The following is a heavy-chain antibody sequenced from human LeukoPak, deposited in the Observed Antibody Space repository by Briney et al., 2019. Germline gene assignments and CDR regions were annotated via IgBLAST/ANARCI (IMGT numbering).Heavy chain of an antibody. CDR2: LYYSGST. CDR3: ARQVAAPLLYFDY. D-gene: IGHD6-6*01. Sequence: SETLSLTCTVSGGSISSNSFYWGWIRQPPGKGLEWIGSLYYSGSTYYNPSLKSRVTISVDTSKNQFSLKLSSVTAADTAVYYCARQVAAPLLYFDYWGQGTLVAVSS. CDR1: GGSISSNSFY. J-gene: IGHJ4*02. V-gene: IGHV4-39*01.